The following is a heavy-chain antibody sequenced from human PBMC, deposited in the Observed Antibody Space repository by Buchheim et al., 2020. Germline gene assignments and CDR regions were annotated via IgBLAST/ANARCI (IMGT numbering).Heavy chain of an antibody. CDR3: GRAQSTRAPSTVVTN. CDR1: GASITSYY. CDR2: ISYSGST. D-gene: IGHD4-23*01. V-gene: IGHV4-59*01. Sequence: QVQLQESGPGLVKPSETLSLICTVSGASITSYYWSWLRQAPGKGLQWIGYISYSGSTNYNPSLKRRVTISADTAKNQFSLKVSAVTTADTALYYCGRAQSTRAPSTVVTNWGQGSL. J-gene: IGHJ4*02.